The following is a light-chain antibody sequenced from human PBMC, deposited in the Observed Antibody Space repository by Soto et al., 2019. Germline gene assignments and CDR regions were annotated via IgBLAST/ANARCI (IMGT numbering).Light chain of an antibody. Sequence: QSVLTQPPSASGTPGQRVTISCSGSSSNIGSNYVYWYQQLPGTAPKLLIYRNNQRPSGVPDRFSGSKSGTSASLAISGLRSQDAADYYCAAWDDSLSGNWVFGGGTKLTVL. CDR2: RNN. CDR1: SSNIGSNY. CDR3: AAWDDSLSGNWV. V-gene: IGLV1-47*01. J-gene: IGLJ3*02.